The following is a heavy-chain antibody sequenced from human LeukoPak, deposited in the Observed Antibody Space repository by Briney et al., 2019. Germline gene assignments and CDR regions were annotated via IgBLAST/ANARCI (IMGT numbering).Heavy chain of an antibody. V-gene: IGHV3-53*01. CDR2: IYSGGST. Sequence: PGGSLRLSCAASGFTFSSNYMSWVRQAPGKGLEWGSVIYSGGSTYYSDSVKGRFTISRDKSKKTLELQMNSLRAEDTAVYYCARGRGSGSYPYYYYYMDVWGKGTTVTISS. J-gene: IGHJ6*03. CDR3: ARGRGSGSYPYYYYYMDV. CDR1: GFTFSSNY. D-gene: IGHD3-10*01.